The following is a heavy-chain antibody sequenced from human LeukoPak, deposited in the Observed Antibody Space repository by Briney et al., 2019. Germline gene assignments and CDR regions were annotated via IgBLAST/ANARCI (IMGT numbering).Heavy chain of an antibody. CDR1: GFTFSSYG. J-gene: IGHJ4*02. V-gene: IGHV3-30*18. CDR3: AKDPFSRQRLGELSLYYFDY. CDR2: ISYVGIDK. Sequence: PRRSLRLSCAASGFTFSSYGMRWGPQAPRERRGRGAVISYVGIDKYYAHSVKGRFTISRDNSKSTLYLQMNSVRAEDTAVCYGAKDPFSRQRLGELSLYYFDYWGRGTLVTVSP. D-gene: IGHD3-16*02.